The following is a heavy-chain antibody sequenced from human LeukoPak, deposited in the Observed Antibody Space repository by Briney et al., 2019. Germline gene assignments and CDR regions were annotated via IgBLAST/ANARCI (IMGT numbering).Heavy chain of an antibody. J-gene: IGHJ4*02. CDR3: ARDKKQAYYMDV. V-gene: IGHV1-18*01. Sequence: ASVKVSCKASGYTFFTSDVSWVRQAPGQGLEWMGWISAYNGKTNYAQKFQGRVTMTTDTSTNTAYMELRSLRSDDTAVYYCARDKKQAYYMDVWGQGTLVTVSS. CDR1: GYTFFTSD. D-gene: IGHD6-13*01. CDR2: ISAYNGKT.